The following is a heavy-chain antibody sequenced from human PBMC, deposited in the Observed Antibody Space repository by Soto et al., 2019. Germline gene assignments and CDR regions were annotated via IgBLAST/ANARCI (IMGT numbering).Heavy chain of an antibody. J-gene: IGHJ6*02. D-gene: IGHD2-2*01. CDR1: GYSFTSYW. CDR2: IYPGDSDT. CDR3: AREVVVPSAMQGYYYHYGMDG. V-gene: IGHV5-51*01. Sequence: GESLKISCKGSGYSFTSYWIGWVRQMPGKGLEWMGIIYPGDSDTRYSPSFQGQVTISADKSISTAYLQWSSLKASDTAMYYCAREVVVPSAMQGYYYHYGMDGWGQGTTVTVSS.